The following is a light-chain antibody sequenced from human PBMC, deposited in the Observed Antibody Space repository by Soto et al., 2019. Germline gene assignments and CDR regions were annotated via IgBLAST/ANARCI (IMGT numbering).Light chain of an antibody. V-gene: IGLV1-51*02. CDR1: SSNIGKNY. J-gene: IGLJ1*01. CDR3: GAWDSSLRAVCV. CDR2: ENN. Sequence: QSVLTQPPSVSAAPGQKVTISCSGSSSNIGKNYVSWYQQLPGTAPKLLIYENNERPSGIPDRFSGSKSGTSATLGITGLQAGDEAEYYCGAWDSSLRAVCVFGTGTKVTVL.